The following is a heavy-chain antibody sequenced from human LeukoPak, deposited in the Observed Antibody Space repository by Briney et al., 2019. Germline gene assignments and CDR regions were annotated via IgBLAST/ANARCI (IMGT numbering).Heavy chain of an antibody. V-gene: IGHV3-66*02. CDR1: GFIVSDNH. J-gene: IGHJ4*02. D-gene: IGHD3-9*01. Sequence: PGGSLRLSCAASGFIVSDNHMSWVRQAPGKGLEWVSIIYSGGTTFYADSVKGRFTISRDNSKNTLYLQMNSLRAEDTAVYYCAKEILTGYYNPDYWGQGTLVTVSS. CDR2: IYSGGTT. CDR3: AKEILTGYYNPDY.